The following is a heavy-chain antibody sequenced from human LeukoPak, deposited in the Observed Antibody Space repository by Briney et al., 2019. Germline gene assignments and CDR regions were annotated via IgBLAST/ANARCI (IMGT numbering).Heavy chain of an antibody. D-gene: IGHD3-10*01. V-gene: IGHV4-39*01. CDR3: GRHYYGSSQIDY. CDR1: GGSISSSYYY. CDR2: IYYSGST. J-gene: IGHJ4*02. Sequence: SETLSLTCTVSGGSISSSYYYWGWIRQPPGKGLEWIGSIYYSGSTYYSPSLKSRVTMSVDTSTNQFSLKMASVTAADTAMYYCGRHYYGSSQIDYWGQGTLVTVSS.